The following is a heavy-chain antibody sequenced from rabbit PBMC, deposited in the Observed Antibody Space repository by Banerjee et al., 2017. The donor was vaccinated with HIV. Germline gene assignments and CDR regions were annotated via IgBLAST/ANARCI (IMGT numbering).Heavy chain of an antibody. CDR1: GFSFSSSYW. CDR3: ARWGGGWTGYGYAMDL. V-gene: IGHV1S45*01. D-gene: IGHD6-1*01. J-gene: IGHJ3*01. CDR2: IYAGSSGST. Sequence: EESGGDLVQPEGSLTLTCKASGFSFSSSYWICWVRQAPGKGLEWIACIYAGSSGSTYYASWAKGRFTISKTSSTTVTLQMTSLTAADTATYFCARWGGGWTGYGYAMDLWGQGTLVTVS.